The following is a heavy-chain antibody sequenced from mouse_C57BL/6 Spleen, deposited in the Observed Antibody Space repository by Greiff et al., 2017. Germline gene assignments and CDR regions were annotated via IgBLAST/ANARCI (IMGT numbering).Heavy chain of an antibody. J-gene: IGHJ1*03. V-gene: IGHV1-47*01. Sequence: QVQLQQSGAELVKPGASVKLSCKASGYTFTTYPIDWMKQNPGQSLEWIGNFHPNNDDTKYNEKFKGKATMTVEKSSSTAYLELRRLTSDDSAVYYCARWSVITTGAEDWYFDVWGTGTTVTVSS. D-gene: IGHD1-1*01. CDR3: ARWSVITTGAEDWYFDV. CDR2: FHPNNDDT. CDR1: GYTFTTYP.